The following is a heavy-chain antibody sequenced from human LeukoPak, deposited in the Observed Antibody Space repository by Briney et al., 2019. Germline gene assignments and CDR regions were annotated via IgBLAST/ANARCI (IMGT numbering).Heavy chain of an antibody. CDR3: ARAIAAAESY. CDR1: GFTLSNYW. CDR2: IKQDGSEK. J-gene: IGHJ4*02. D-gene: IGHD6-13*01. V-gene: IGHV3-7*01. Sequence: PGGSLRLSCAASGFTLSNYWISWVRQAPGKGLEWVANIKQDGSEKYYVDSVKGRFTISRDNAKNSVYLQMNSLRAEDTAVHYCARAIAAAESYWGQGTLVTVSS.